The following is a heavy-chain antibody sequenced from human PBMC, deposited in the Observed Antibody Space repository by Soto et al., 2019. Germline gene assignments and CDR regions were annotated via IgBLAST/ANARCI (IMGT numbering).Heavy chain of an antibody. Sequence: PSETLSLTCTVSGGSISSYYWSWIRQPPGKGLEWIGYIYYSGSTNYNPSLKSRVTISVDTSKNQFSLKLSSVTAADTAVYYCARETVVVVPAAMTGYRNPLTYYYYMDVWGKGTTVTVSS. J-gene: IGHJ6*03. D-gene: IGHD2-2*01. CDR3: ARETVVVVPAAMTGYRNPLTYYYYMDV. CDR2: IYYSGST. CDR1: GGSISSYY. V-gene: IGHV4-59*01.